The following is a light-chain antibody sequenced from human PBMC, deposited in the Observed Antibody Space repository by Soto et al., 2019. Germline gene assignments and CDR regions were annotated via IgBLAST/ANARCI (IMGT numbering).Light chain of an antibody. CDR3: SSFAGSNNFVV. CDR2: EVT. J-gene: IGLJ3*02. CDR1: GSDVGAYNY. Sequence: HSALTQPPSASGSPGQSVTISCTGTGSDVGAYNYVSGYQHHPGKAPKLMIYEVTKRPSGVPDRFSGSKSGNTASLTVSGLQAEDEADYYCSSFAGSNNFVVFGGGTKLTVL. V-gene: IGLV2-8*01.